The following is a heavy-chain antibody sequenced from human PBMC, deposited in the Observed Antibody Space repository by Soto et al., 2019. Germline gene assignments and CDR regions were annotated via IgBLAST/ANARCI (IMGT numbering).Heavy chain of an antibody. V-gene: IGHV3-21*01. J-gene: IGHJ4*02. CDR2: ISSSSSYI. CDR3: ARAVDYGDYVRYFDY. CDR1: GFTFSSYS. D-gene: IGHD4-17*01. Sequence: PGGSLRLSCAASGFTFSSYSMNWVRQAPGKGLEWVSSISSSSSYIYYADSVKGRFTISRDNAKNSLYLQMNSLRAEDTAVYYCARAVDYGDYVRYFDYWGQGTLVTVSS.